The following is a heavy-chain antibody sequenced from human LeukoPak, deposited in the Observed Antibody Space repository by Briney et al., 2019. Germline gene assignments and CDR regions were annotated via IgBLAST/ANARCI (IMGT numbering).Heavy chain of an antibody. J-gene: IGHJ4*02. Sequence: GGSLRLSCAASGFTFSSYAMSWVRQAPGKGLEWVSAISGSGGSTYYAYSVKGRFTISRDNSKNTLYLQMNSLRAEDTAVYYCAKDQKGSWYNFDYWGQGTLVTVSS. CDR3: AKDQKGSWYNFDY. D-gene: IGHD6-13*01. CDR2: ISGSGGST. V-gene: IGHV3-23*01. CDR1: GFTFSSYA.